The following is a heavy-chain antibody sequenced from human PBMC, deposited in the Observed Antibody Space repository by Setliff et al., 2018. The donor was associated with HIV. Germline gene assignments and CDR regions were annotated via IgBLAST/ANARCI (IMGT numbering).Heavy chain of an antibody. CDR3: TRLWHENWGGVDY. CDR1: GYSFSSYW. Sequence: PGESLKISCKGSGYSFSSYWIGWVRQMPGKGLEFMGLLYPADSNIRYSPSSQGQVTISVDKSTNTAFLQWTSLRASDTAMYYCTRLWHENWGGVDYWGQGTLVTVSS. D-gene: IGHD3-16*01. V-gene: IGHV5-51*01. J-gene: IGHJ4*02. CDR2: LYPADSNI.